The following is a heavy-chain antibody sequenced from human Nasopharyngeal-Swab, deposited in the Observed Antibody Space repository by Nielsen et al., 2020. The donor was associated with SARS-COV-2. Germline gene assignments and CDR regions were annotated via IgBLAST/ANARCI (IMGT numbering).Heavy chain of an antibody. D-gene: IGHD1-26*01. J-gene: IGHJ4*02. CDR2: ISNDGSEG. Sequence: GESLKISYTVSGVTFSHYGFNWVRQAPGKGLELVAAISNDGSEGYYPDSVKGRFTISRDNSKKNLYLQMNRLRVENTAVYYCAMIQDSGTYPSYFDYWGQGTLVTVSS. CDR3: AMIQDSGTYPSYFDY. CDR1: GVTFSHYG. V-gene: IGHV3-30*03.